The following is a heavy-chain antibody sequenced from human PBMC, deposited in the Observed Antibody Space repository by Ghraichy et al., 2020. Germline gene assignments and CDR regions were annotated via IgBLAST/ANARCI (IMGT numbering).Heavy chain of an antibody. Sequence: SETLSLTCTVSGGSISSYYWSWIRQPPGKGLEWIGYIYYSVYYSGSTNYNPSLKSRATISLDTSKNQFSLTLSSVTAADTAVYYCARAPPGTLRYYFDYWGQGTLVTVSS. CDR2: IYYSVYYSGST. CDR3: ARAPPGTLRYYFDY. D-gene: IGHD3-3*01. J-gene: IGHJ4*02. CDR1: GGSISSYY. V-gene: IGHV4-59*01.